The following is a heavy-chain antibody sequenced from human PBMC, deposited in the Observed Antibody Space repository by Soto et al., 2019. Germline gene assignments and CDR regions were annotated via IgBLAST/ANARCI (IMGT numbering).Heavy chain of an antibody. CDR3: ARDRYPNYPPDAFDI. J-gene: IGHJ3*02. V-gene: IGHV3-33*01. CDR2: IWYDGSDK. Sequence: PGGSLRLSCAASGFTLSSNGMHWARQAPGKGLEWVAFIWYDGSDKYYADSVKGRFTISRDNSKNTLYLQMNSLRAEDTAVYYCARDRYPNYPPDAFDIWGQGTLVTVSS. CDR1: GFTLSSNG. D-gene: IGHD4-4*01.